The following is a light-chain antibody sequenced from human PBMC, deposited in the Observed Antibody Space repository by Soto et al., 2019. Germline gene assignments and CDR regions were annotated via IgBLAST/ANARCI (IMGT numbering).Light chain of an antibody. V-gene: IGKV1-9*01. Sequence: DIQFTQSPSSLSASVGDRVTITCRASQGIRTLLAWYQQKPGKAPKVLIYESSLLQSGVPSRFSGSGSGTDFTRTISSLQPEDFATYYCQHFKSFTITFGQGTRLEIK. CDR3: QHFKSFTIT. CDR1: QGIRTL. CDR2: ESS. J-gene: IGKJ5*01.